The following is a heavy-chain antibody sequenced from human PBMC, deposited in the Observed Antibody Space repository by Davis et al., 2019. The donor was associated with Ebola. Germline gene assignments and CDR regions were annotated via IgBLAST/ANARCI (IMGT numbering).Heavy chain of an antibody. J-gene: IGHJ3*02. CDR1: GFTFSDHY. D-gene: IGHD4-17*01. CDR3: ARDRGSYAAFDI. CDR2: TRNKANSYTT. Sequence: PGGSLRLSCAASGFTFSDHYMDWVRQAPGKGLEWVGRTRNKANSYTTEYAASVKGRFTISRDDSKNSLYLQMNSLKTEDTAVYYCARDRGSYAAFDIWGQGTMVTVSS. V-gene: IGHV3-72*01.